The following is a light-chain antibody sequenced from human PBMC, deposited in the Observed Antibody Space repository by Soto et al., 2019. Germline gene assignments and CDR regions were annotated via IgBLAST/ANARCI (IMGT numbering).Light chain of an antibody. CDR2: DAS. CDR1: QSVSIY. V-gene: IGKV3-11*01. CDR3: QQRSNWRT. Sequence: DIVLTQSPATLSLSPGERATLSCRASQSVSIYLAWYQQKPGQAPRLLIYDASIRATGVPARFSGSGSGTDFTLTISSLEPEDFAVYYCQQRSNWRTFGQGTKLEIK. J-gene: IGKJ2*01.